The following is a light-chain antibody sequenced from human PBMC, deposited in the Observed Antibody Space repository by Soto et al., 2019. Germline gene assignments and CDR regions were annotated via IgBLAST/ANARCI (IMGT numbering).Light chain of an antibody. Sequence: EIVLTQSPGTLSLSPGERATLSCRASQSFSSSYLAWYQQKPGRAPRLLIYGASSRATGIPDRFSGSGSGTDFTLTISRLEPEDFALYYCQQHGSSPTFGQGTKVDIK. CDR1: QSFSSSY. J-gene: IGKJ1*01. CDR3: QQHGSSPT. CDR2: GAS. V-gene: IGKV3-20*01.